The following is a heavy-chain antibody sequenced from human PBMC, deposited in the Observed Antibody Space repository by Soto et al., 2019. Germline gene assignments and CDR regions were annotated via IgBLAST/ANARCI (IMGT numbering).Heavy chain of an antibody. J-gene: IGHJ4*02. V-gene: IGHV3-23*01. D-gene: IGHD6-13*01. CDR1: GFTCTSYA. CDR2: ISGTGYNT. Sequence: PGGSLRLSCAASGFTCTSYAMNWVRLAPGKGLEWVSAISGTGYNTYYADSVKGRFTISRDNTKNTLYLQMNSLRAEDTAVYYCAKAGFSSSWSPTYFDYWGQGTLVTVSS. CDR3: AKAGFSSSWSPTYFDY.